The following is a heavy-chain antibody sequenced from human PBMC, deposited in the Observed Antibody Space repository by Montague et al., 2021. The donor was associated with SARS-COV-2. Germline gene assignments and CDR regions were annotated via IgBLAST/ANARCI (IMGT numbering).Heavy chain of an antibody. CDR2: IYYSVST. V-gene: IGHV4-39*01. D-gene: IGHD6-13*01. J-gene: IGHJ6*02. CDR1: GGSISSSSYY. Sequence: SETLSLTCTVSGGSISSSSYYWGWIRQPPGKGLEWIGSIYYSVSTYYNPSLKSRVTISVDTSKNQFSLKLSSVTAADTAVYYCASEGVEYSSSWYARYYYYGMDVWGQETTVTVSS. CDR3: ASEGVEYSSSWYARYYYYGMDV.